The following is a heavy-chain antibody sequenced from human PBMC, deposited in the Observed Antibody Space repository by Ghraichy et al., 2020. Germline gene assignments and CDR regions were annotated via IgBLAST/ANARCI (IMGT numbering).Heavy chain of an antibody. J-gene: IGHJ4*02. CDR2: IWYDGSNK. V-gene: IGHV3-33*08. CDR1: GFTFSSYG. Sequence: GGSLRLSCAASGFTFSSYGMHWVRQAPGKGLEWVAVIWYDGSNKYYADSVKGRFTISRDNSKNTLYLQMNSLRAEDTAVYYCAREPADTAMAYFDYWGQGTLVTVSS. D-gene: IGHD5-18*01. CDR3: AREPADTAMAYFDY.